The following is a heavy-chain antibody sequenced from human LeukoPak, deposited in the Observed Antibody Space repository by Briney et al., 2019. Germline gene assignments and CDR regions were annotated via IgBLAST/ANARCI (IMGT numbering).Heavy chain of an antibody. CDR2: ISAYNGNT. J-gene: IGHJ4*02. D-gene: IGHD6-13*01. Sequence: ASVKVSCKASGYTFTSYGISWVRQAPGRGLEWMGWISAYNGNTNYAQKVQGRVTMTTDTSTSTAYMELRSLRSDDTAVYYCARAPSSSWYRAFDYWGQGTLVTVSS. CDR1: GYTFTSYG. V-gene: IGHV1-18*01. CDR3: ARAPSSSWYRAFDY.